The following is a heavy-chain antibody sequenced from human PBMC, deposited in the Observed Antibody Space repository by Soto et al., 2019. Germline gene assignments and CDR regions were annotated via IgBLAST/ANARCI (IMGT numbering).Heavy chain of an antibody. CDR1: GGSISSYY. CDR3: ARENRGDGYNAPLDY. D-gene: IGHD3-10*01. CDR2: IYYSGST. Sequence: SETLSLTCTVSGGSISSYYWSWIRQPPGKGLEWIGYIYYSGSTNYNPSLKSRVTISVDTSKNQFSLKLSSVTAADTAVYYCARENRGDGYNAPLDYWGQGTLVTVSS. V-gene: IGHV4-59*01. J-gene: IGHJ4*02.